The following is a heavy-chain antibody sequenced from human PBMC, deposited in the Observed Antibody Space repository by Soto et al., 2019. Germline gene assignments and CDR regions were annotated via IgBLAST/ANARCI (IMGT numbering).Heavy chain of an antibody. CDR2: ISASGGST. CDR1: GFTFSTFA. V-gene: IGHV3-23*01. J-gene: IGHJ5*02. Sequence: PGGSLRLSCAASGFTFSTFAMSWVRQAPGKGLEWVSAISASGGSTYYADSVKGRFTISRDNSNNTLYLQMNSLRVEDTAVYYCAKDPRVSFDPWGQGNLVTVSS. CDR3: AKDPRVSFDP.